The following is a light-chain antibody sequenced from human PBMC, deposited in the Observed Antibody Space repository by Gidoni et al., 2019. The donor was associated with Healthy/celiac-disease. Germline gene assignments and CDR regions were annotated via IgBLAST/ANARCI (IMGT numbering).Light chain of an antibody. V-gene: IGKV4-1*01. Sequence: DIVMTQSPESMAVSLGERATINCKSSQSVLYSSNNKNYLAWYQQKPGQPPKLLIYWASTRESGVPDRFSGSGSGTDFTLTISSLQAEDVAVYYCQQYYSTPLFGQGTKLEI. CDR3: QQYYSTPL. CDR2: WAS. J-gene: IGKJ2*01. CDR1: QSVLYSSNNKNY.